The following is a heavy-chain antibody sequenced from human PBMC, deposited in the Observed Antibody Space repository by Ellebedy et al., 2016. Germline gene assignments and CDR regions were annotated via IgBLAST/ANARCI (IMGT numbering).Heavy chain of an antibody. CDR3: ASVPWSGSDY. J-gene: IGHJ4*02. CDR1: GDSISSHS. D-gene: IGHD3-10*01. CDR2: IYYSGSP. Sequence: SETLSLXCSLSGDSISSHSWSWIRLPPGKGLEWIGDIYYSGSPNSNASLESRVTLSIDRSQNLVSLKLRSVTAADTAVYYCASVPWSGSDYWGQGILVTVSS. V-gene: IGHV4-59*11.